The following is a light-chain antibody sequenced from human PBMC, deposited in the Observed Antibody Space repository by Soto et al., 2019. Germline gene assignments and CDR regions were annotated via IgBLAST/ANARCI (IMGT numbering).Light chain of an antibody. CDR1: SNDVGGYNY. J-gene: IGLJ1*01. CDR3: RSYTASSSYV. V-gene: IGLV2-14*03. Sequence: QSAPTPPAPLSGSPGQSITISCTGNSNDVGGYNYVSWYQHHPGKAPKLMIFDVSNRPSGVSNRFSGSKSGNTASLTISGLQAEDEADYYCRSYTASSSYVFGTGNKVTVL. CDR2: DVS.